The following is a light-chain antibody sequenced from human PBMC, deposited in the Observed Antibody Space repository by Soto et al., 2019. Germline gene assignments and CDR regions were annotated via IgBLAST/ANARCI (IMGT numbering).Light chain of an antibody. CDR1: SSNIGSNT. J-gene: IGLJ2*01. CDR2: SNN. Sequence: QSVLTQPPSASGTPGQRVTSSCSGSSSNIGSNTVNWYQQLPGTAPKLLIYSNNYRPSGVPDRFSGSKSGTSASLAISGLQSEDEADYYCAAWYDSLNGPVFGGGTQLTVL. CDR3: AAWYDSLNGPV. V-gene: IGLV1-44*01.